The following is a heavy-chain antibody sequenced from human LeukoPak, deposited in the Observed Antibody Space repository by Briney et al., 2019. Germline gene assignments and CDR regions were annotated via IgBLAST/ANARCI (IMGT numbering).Heavy chain of an antibody. D-gene: IGHD1-26*01. CDR2: ITSSSSYI. J-gene: IGHJ4*02. Sequence: PGGSLRLSCAASGFTFSSYWMSWVRQAPGKGLEWVSSITSSSSYIYYADSVKGRFTISRDNAKNSLYLQMDSLRAEDTAVYYCARGSSGSYYTLFDYWGQGTLVTVSS. CDR3: ARGSSGSYYTLFDY. V-gene: IGHV3-21*01. CDR1: GFTFSSYW.